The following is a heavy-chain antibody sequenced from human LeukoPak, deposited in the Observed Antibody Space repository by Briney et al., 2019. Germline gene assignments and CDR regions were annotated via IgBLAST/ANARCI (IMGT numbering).Heavy chain of an antibody. V-gene: IGHV3-9*01. J-gene: IGHJ6*02. CDR2: ISWDSRNI. CDR3: ARGNRDSSGFYFYYGLDV. D-gene: IGHD6-19*01. Sequence: PGRSLRLSCAASGFTFDDYAMFWVRQAPGKGLEWVSGISWDSRNIGYAASVKGRFTTSRDNGKNSLYLQMSSLRPDDTALYYCARGNRDSSGFYFYYGLDVWGPGSTVTVSS. CDR1: GFTFDDYA.